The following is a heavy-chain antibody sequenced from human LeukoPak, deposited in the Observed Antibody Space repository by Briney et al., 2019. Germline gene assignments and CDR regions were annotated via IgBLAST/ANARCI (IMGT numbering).Heavy chain of an antibody. D-gene: IGHD6-13*01. Sequence: SETLSLTCAVYGGSFSGYYWSWIRQPPGKGLEWIGEINHSGSTNYNPSLKSRVTISVDTFKNQFSLKLGSVTAADTAVYYCARGEGRSIAAAGTSYYFDYWGQGTLVTVSS. CDR3: ARGEGRSIAAAGTSYYFDY. J-gene: IGHJ4*02. V-gene: IGHV4-34*01. CDR2: INHSGST. CDR1: GGSFSGYY.